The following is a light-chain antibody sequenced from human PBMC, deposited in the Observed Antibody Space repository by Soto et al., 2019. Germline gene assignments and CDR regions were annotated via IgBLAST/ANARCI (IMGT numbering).Light chain of an antibody. CDR2: AAS. CDR3: QQANSFPYT. J-gene: IGKJ2*01. V-gene: IGKV1-12*01. Sequence: DIQMTQSPSAVSASVGDRVTITCRASQGISGWLAWYQQKPGKAPKLLIYAASNLQSGVPSRFIGSGSGTDFTLTISSLQPEDFAAYHCQQANSFPYTFGQGTKLEI. CDR1: QGISGW.